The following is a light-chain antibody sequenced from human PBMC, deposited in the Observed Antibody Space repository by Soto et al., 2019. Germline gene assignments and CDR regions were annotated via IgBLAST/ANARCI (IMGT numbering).Light chain of an antibody. Sequence: IQMTQSPSTLSGSVGDRVTITCRASHTISSWLAWYQQKPWKAPKLLIYKASTLKSGVPSRFSGSGSGTEFTLTISSLQPDDFATSYCQPYNSYSEAFGQGTKVDLK. CDR3: QPYNSYSEA. J-gene: IGKJ1*01. CDR2: KAS. V-gene: IGKV1-5*03. CDR1: HTISSW.